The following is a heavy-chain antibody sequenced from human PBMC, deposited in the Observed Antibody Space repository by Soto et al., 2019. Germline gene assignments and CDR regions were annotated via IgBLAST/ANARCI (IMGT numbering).Heavy chain of an antibody. V-gene: IGHV6-1*01. Sequence: PSQTLSLTCAISGDSVSSNSAAWNWIRQSPSRGLEWLGRTYYRSKWYNDYAVSVKSRITINPDTSKNQFSLQLNSVTPEDTAVYYCARDKGAVAGTDPLYYNGMDVWGQGTTVTVSS. CDR2: TYYRSKWYN. J-gene: IGHJ6*02. CDR1: GDSVSSNSAA. CDR3: ARDKGAVAGTDPLYYNGMDV. D-gene: IGHD6-19*01.